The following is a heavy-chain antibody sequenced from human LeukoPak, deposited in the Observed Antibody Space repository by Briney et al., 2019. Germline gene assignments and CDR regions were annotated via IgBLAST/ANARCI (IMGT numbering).Heavy chain of an antibody. Sequence: SATLSLTCTASGGSISSGSYYWGWIRPPAGNELEWIGRIYTSGTTNYNTSLKSRVTISVDTSKNQFCLKLSSVTDADTAVYYCVRGLGDYADDYWGQGTLVIVSS. CDR1: GGSISSGSYY. V-gene: IGHV4-61*02. D-gene: IGHD4-17*01. CDR2: IYTSGTT. J-gene: IGHJ4*02. CDR3: VRGLGDYADDY.